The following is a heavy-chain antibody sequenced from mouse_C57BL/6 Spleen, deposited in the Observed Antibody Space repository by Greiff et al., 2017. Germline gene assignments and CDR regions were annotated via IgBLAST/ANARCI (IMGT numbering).Heavy chain of an antibody. J-gene: IGHJ4*01. CDR2: IDPSDSET. V-gene: IGHV1-52*01. Sequence: VQLQQPGAELVRPGSSVKLSCKASGYTFTSYWMHWVKQRPIQGLEWIGNIDPSDSETHYTQKFKDKATLTVDKSSSTAYMQLSSLTSEDSAVYYCAREGDDGCDYAMDYWGQGTSVTVSA. D-gene: IGHD2-3*01. CDR1: GYTFTSYW. CDR3: AREGDDGCDYAMDY.